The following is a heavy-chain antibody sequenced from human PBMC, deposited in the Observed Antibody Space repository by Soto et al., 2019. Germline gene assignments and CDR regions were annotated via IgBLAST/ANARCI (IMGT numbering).Heavy chain of an antibody. CDR1: GYTFIHYY. CDR2: INPNGGST. CDR3: ARSLLQGDF. V-gene: IGHV1-46*01. Sequence: QVQLVQSGAEVKKPGASVKISCKASGYTFIHYYIHWVRQAPGQGLEWMAIINPNGGSTNYAQQFPGRVTVTSHTSTTTVSMELNSLESDDTAVYFCARSLLQGDFWGQGTLVTVSS. J-gene: IGHJ4*02. D-gene: IGHD2-21*01.